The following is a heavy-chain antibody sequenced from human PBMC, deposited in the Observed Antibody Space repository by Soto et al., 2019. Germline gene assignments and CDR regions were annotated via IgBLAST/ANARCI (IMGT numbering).Heavy chain of an antibody. J-gene: IGHJ6*03. Sequence: AVGSLRLSCGASGCTFRSYGVHCVRQDPDKELEWVAVIWYDGSNKYYADSVKGRFPISVDTSKNQFSLKLSSVTAADTAVYYCASLRPSSNSYYYYYYMDVWGKGTTVTVSS. CDR3: ASLRPSSNSYYYYYYMDV. CDR2: IWYDGSNK. V-gene: IGHV3-33*01. D-gene: IGHD4-4*01. CDR1: GCTFRSYG.